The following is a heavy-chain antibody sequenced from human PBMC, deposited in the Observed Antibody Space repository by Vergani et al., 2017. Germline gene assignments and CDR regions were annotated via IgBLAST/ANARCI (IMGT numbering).Heavy chain of an antibody. D-gene: IGHD4-17*01. J-gene: IGHJ4*02. CDR2: IYTSGST. CDR1: GGSISSSSYY. Sequence: QLQLQESGPGLVKPSETLSLTCTVSGGSISSSSYYWGWIRQPAGKGLEWIGRIYTSGSTNYNPSLKSRVTMAVDTSKNQFSLKLISVTAADTAVYYCARDTYGDYYFDYCGQGTLVTVSS. CDR3: ARDTYGDYYFDY. V-gene: IGHV4-61*02.